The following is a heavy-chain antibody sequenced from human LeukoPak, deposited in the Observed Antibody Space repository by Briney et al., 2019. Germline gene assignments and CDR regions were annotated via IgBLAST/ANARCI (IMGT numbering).Heavy chain of an antibody. J-gene: IGHJ5*02. CDR3: ARGVNMISFGGVIVTTWYDP. D-gene: IGHD3-16*02. CDR1: GFTFNSHA. CDR2: ISYDGDNK. Sequence: PGRALRLSCAASGFTFNSHAMHWVRQAPGKGLEWVAVISYDGDNKWYTDSVKGRFTISRDKSNTLYLQMNSLRVEDTAVYYCARGVNMISFGGVIVTTWYDPWGQGTQVTVSS. V-gene: IGHV3-30*03.